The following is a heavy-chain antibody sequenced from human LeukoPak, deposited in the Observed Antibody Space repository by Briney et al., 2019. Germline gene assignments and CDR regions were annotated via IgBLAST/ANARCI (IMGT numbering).Heavy chain of an antibody. D-gene: IGHD2-15*01. V-gene: IGHV5-51*01. J-gene: IGHJ4*01. CDR2: INPGDSDI. CDR1: GYGFTNYW. Sequence: GESLNISCKDSGYGFTNYWIGWVRQMPGKGLEWMGIINPGDSDIRYSPSFQGQVAISVDRSLSTAYLQWSSLKAADTAIYYCARQVVSGGYHPDYSDYWGQGTLLTVST. CDR3: ARQVVSGGYHPDYSDY.